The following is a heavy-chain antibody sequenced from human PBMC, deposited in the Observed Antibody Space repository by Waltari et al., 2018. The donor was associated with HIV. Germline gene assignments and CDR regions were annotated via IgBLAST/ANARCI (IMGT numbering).Heavy chain of an antibody. Sequence: EVQLVESGGGLVQPGGSLRLSCSASGFTFSSYAMHWVRQAPGKGLEDVSAISSNGGSTYYADSVKGRFTISRDNSKNTLYLQMSSLRAEDTAVYYCVFLAVTTYLDVWGQGTTVTVSS. J-gene: IGHJ6*02. CDR3: VFLAVTTYLDV. V-gene: IGHV3-64D*06. D-gene: IGHD4-17*01. CDR2: ISSNGGST. CDR1: GFTFSSYA.